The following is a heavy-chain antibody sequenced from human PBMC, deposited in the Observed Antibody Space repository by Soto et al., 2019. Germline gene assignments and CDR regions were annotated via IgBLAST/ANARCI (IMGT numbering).Heavy chain of an antibody. CDR3: AGRSGEGWFDP. CDR2: IYDSGST. V-gene: IGHV4-61*01. J-gene: IGHJ5*02. CDR1: GGSVSSGSHY. D-gene: IGHD2-15*01. Sequence: QEQLQESGPGLVKPSETVSLSCSDCGGSVSSGSHYWSWIRQPPGKGLEWIGFIYDSGSTHYNPSLKSRVTISLNTSKNQFSLKLSSVTAADTAVYYCAGRSGEGWFDPWGQGTLVTVSS.